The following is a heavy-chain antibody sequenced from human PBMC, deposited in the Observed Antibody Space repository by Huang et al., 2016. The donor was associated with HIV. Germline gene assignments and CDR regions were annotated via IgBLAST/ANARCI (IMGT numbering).Heavy chain of an antibody. CDR3: AKDKRWQWLGYYFDY. CDR1: GFTFEDYS. Sequence: EVHLVESGGVVVQPGGSLRLSCVASGFTFEDYSMNWVRQRPGKGLWGVALMNWDGASTYYADSVKGRFTVSRDNSKNSLYLQMNSLRTEDTALYYCAKDKRWQWLGYYFDYWGQGTLVTVSS. V-gene: IGHV3-43*01. D-gene: IGHD6-19*01. CDR2: MNWDGAST. J-gene: IGHJ4*02.